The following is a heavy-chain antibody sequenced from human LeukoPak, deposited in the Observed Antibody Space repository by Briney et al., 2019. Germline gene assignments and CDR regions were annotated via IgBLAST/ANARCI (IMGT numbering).Heavy chain of an antibody. CDR3: ARGYYDRSGSSNPFDS. CDR2: VHYTGKT. J-gene: IGHJ4*02. CDR1: GDSISSSY. V-gene: IGHV4-59*01. Sequence: SETLSLTCTVSGDSISSSYWSWIRQPPGKRLEWVGYVHYTGKTNYNPSLNNRATISVDMSKNQFSLSLTSVTLADTAVYYCARGYYDRSGSSNPFDSWGQGTLVTVSA. D-gene: IGHD3-22*01.